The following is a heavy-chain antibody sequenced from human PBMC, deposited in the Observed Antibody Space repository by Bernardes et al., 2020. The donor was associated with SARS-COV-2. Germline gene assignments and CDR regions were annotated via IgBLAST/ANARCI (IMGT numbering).Heavy chain of an antibody. Sequence: GGSLRLSCAASGMNFDRYGMNWVRQAPGKGLECVSGIIAGSSFTFYTESVKGRFTISRDNSKNILFLQMKSLRVEDTAVYYCARGLGSVRYFDWLLYSDYFDYWGQGTLVTVSS. CDR3: ARGLGSVRYFDWLLYSDYFDY. V-gene: IGHV3-23*03. CDR1: GMNFDRYG. J-gene: IGHJ4*02. D-gene: IGHD3-9*01. CDR2: IIAGSSFT.